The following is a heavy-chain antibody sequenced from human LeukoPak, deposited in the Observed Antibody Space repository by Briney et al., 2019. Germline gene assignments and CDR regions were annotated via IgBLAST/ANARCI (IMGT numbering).Heavy chain of an antibody. CDR1: GHTFTTYD. D-gene: IGHD1-26*01. CDR2: MDPNSGNT. CDR3: ARGRVAGATWVFWYFDL. J-gene: IGHJ2*01. Sequence: ASVKVSCKASGHTFTTYDIHWVRQAPGQGLQWMGWMDPNSGNTGYEQKFQGRLTMTRSTSINTVYMGLTSLRSEDTAVYYCARGRVAGATWVFWYFDLWGRGTLVTVSS. V-gene: IGHV1-8*01.